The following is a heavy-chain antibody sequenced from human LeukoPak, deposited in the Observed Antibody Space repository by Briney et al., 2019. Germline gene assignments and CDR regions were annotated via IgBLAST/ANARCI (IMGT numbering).Heavy chain of an antibody. J-gene: IGHJ4*02. V-gene: IGHV5-51*01. Sequence: GESLKISCKASGYNFTPYWIGWVRQMPGKGLEWMGITFPGDSYTIYSPSFQGQVAISADKSISTAYLQWSSLKASDTAMYYCARSTIEYCSGGSCYAPFDYWGQGTLVTVSS. D-gene: IGHD2-15*01. CDR3: ARSTIEYCSGGSCYAPFDY. CDR2: TFPGDSYT. CDR1: GYNFTPYW.